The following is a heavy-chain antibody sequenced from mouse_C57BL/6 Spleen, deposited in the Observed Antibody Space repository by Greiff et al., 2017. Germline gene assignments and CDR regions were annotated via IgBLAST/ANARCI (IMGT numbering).Heavy chain of an antibody. CDR2: IYPGDGDT. CDR3: ARDGSSSLDY. CDR1: GYAFSSYW. J-gene: IGHJ2*01. Sequence: QVQLKESGAELVKPGASVKISCKASGYAFSSYWMNWVKQRPGKGLEWIGQIYPGDGDTNYNGKFKGKATLTADKSSSTAYMQLSSLTSEDSAVYFCARDGSSSLDYWGQGTTLTVSS. D-gene: IGHD1-1*01. V-gene: IGHV1-80*01.